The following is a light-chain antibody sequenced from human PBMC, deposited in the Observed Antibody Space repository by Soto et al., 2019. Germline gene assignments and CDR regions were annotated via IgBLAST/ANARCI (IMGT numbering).Light chain of an antibody. CDR1: SSDVGGYNY. J-gene: IGLJ3*02. CDR3: SSYTSSNTLE. CDR2: DVT. V-gene: IGLV2-14*03. Sequence: QSALTQPASVSGSPGQSITISCTGASSDVGGYNYVSWYQHHPGKAPNLIIYDVTNRPSGVSNRFSGSKSGNTASLTISGLQAEDEADYYCSSYTSSNTLEFGGGTKVTVL.